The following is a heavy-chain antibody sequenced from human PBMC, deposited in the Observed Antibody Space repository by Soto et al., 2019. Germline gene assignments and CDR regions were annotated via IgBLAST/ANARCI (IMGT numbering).Heavy chain of an antibody. CDR2: IYYSGST. CDR1: GGSISSYY. D-gene: IGHD1-1*01. CDR3: ARDYAYNIDY. J-gene: IGHJ4*02. Sequence: SETLSLTCSVSGGSISSYYWSWIRQPPGKGLEWIGYIYYSGSTNYNPSLKSRFTISRDNAKNTLYLQMNSLRAEDTAVYYCARDYAYNIDYWGQGTLVTVSS. V-gene: IGHV4-59*12.